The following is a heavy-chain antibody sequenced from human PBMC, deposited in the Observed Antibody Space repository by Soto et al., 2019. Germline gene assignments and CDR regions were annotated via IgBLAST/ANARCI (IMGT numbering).Heavy chain of an antibody. D-gene: IGHD2-21*02. CDR1: GYSFISHY. CDR3: ARDYLCNDLSLGYFDF. Sequence: ASVKVSCKACGYSFISHYIHWVRQAPGQGLEWMGFINPSGGSATLAQKFQGRVTMTRDTSTSTVYMELTILRSEDAAVYYCARDYLCNDLSLGYFDFWSQRTPDTVS. J-gene: IGHJ4*02. CDR2: INPSGGSA. V-gene: IGHV1-46*01.